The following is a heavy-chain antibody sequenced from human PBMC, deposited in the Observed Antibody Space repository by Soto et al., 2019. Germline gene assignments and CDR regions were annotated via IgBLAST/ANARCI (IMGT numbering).Heavy chain of an antibody. CDR2: IYFTGST. J-gene: IGHJ5*02. V-gene: IGHV4-31*03. CDR3: ARKYYYGSGHYGWFDP. Sequence: PSETLSLTCTVSGASISREGGYLWSWIRQLPGKGLQWIASIYFTGSTHYNPSLKSRITMSLDTSTNQFSLKLTSLTAADTAVYYCARKYYYGSGHYGWFDPWGQGTVVTVSS. CDR1: GASISREGGYL. D-gene: IGHD3-10*01.